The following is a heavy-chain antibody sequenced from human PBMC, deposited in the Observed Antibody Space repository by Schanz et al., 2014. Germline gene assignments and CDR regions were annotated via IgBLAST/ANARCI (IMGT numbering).Heavy chain of an antibody. CDR3: ARPRFDYGEVDY. CDR1: GFTFNSYA. Sequence: EVRLVESGGGLVQPGGSLRLSCAASGFTFNSYAMTWVRQAPGKGLEWVSSISHSGGSKYYADSVRGRFTISRDRFQNTLYLRMSSLRAEDTAVYYCARPRFDYGEVDYWGQGTLVTVSS. V-gene: IGHV3-23*04. CDR2: ISHSGGSK. J-gene: IGHJ4*02. D-gene: IGHD4-17*01.